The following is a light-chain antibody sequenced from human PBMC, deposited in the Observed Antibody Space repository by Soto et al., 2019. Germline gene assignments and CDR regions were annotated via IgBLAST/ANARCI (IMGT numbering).Light chain of an antibody. CDR1: QSISDY. J-gene: IGKJ2*01. CDR3: QQSYSTPYT. CDR2: AAS. Sequence: DIKMTQSPSSLSASVADRVTITCRASQSISDYLHWSQQKPGKAPNLLIYAASSLQSGVPSRFSGTGSGTDFTLTISSLQPEDFATYYCQQSYSTPYTFGQGTKLEIK. V-gene: IGKV1-39*01.